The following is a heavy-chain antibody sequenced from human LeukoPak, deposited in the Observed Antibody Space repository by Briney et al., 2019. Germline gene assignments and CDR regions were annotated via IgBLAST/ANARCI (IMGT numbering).Heavy chain of an antibody. CDR1: GFTFSSYA. Sequence: GGSLRLSCAASGFTFSSYAMSWVRQAPGKGLEWVSAISGSAGSTYYADSVKGRFTISRDNSKNTLYLQMNSLRAEDTAVYYCARTRSRYYYYGMDVWGQGTTVTVSS. V-gene: IGHV3-23*01. D-gene: IGHD1-1*01. CDR3: ARTRSRYYYYGMDV. J-gene: IGHJ6*02. CDR2: ISGSAGST.